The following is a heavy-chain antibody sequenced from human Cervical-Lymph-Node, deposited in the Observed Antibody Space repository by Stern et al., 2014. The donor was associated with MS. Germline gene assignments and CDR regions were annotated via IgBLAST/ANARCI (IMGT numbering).Heavy chain of an antibody. D-gene: IGHD6-25*01. V-gene: IGHV3-7*01. CDR2: IKQDGSEK. Sequence: EVQLVQSGGGLVQPGGSLRLSCAASGFTFSSYWMSWVRQAPGTGLGGEANIKQDGSEKYYVDPVKGRFTISRDNAKNSLYLQMNSLRAEDTAVYYCARDRGGAADFDYWGQGTLVTVSS. J-gene: IGHJ4*02. CDR3: ARDRGGAADFDY. CDR1: GFTFSSYW.